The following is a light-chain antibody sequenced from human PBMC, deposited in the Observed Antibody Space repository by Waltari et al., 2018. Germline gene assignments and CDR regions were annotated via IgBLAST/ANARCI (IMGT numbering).Light chain of an antibody. J-gene: IGLJ3*02. Sequence: QSALTQPASVSGSPGQSITISCTGTNSDFGAQNYVTWSQQHPGKAPKVLIYDDTDRPSGISNRFSGSKSGNTASLTISGLQPEDEADYYCSSYTSSNTLDWVFGGGTKLTVL. V-gene: IGLV2-14*03. CDR3: SSYTSSNTLDWV. CDR2: DDT. CDR1: NSDFGAQNY.